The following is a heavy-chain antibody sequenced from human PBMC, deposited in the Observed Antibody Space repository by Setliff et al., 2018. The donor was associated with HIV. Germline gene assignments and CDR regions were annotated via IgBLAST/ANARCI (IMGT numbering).Heavy chain of an antibody. CDR2: IYYHGST. D-gene: IGHD4-17*01. V-gene: IGHV4-39*07. CDR1: GGSISSTNYF. CDR3: ASSLNGDSEPWYFDL. Sequence: KPSETLSLTCTVSGGSISSTNYFWGWIRQPPGKGLEWIGTIYYHGSTYYNPSLKSRVTISLDTSKNQFSLNLSSVTAADTAVYYCASSLNGDSEPWYFDLWGRGTLVTVSS. J-gene: IGHJ2*01.